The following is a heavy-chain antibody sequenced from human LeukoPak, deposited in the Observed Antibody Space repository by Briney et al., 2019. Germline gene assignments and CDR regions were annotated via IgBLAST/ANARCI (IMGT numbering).Heavy chain of an antibody. D-gene: IGHD5-18*01. CDR3: ARGTPMATNYYFDY. CDR2: INHSGST. Sequence: SETLSLTCAVYGGSFSDYYWSWIRQPPGKGLEWIGEINHSGSTNYNPYLKSRVTISVDTSKNQFSLKLSSVTAADTAVYYCARGTPMATNYYFDYWGQGTLVTVSS. V-gene: IGHV4-34*01. J-gene: IGHJ4*02. CDR1: GGSFSDYY.